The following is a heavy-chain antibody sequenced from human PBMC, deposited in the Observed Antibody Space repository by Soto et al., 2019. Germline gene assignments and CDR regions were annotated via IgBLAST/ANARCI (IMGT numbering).Heavy chain of an antibody. D-gene: IGHD3-3*01. Sequence: ASVKFSCKASGYTFTGYYMHWVRQAPGQGLEWMGWINPNSGGTNYAQKFQGRVTMTRDTSISTAYMELSRLRSDDTAVYYCARDHGITIFGVVINWFDPWGQGTLVTVSS. CDR3: ARDHGITIFGVVINWFDP. J-gene: IGHJ5*02. CDR2: INPNSGGT. V-gene: IGHV1-2*02. CDR1: GYTFTGYY.